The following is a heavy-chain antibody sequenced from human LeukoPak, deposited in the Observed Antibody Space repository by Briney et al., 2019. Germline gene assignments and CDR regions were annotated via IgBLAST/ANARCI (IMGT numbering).Heavy chain of an antibody. D-gene: IGHD6-19*01. CDR3: ATSAVAGTPYFDY. CDR1: GYTFTGYY. CDR2: INPNSGGT. V-gene: IGHV1-2*02. J-gene: IGHJ4*02. Sequence: GASVKVSCKAPGYTFTGYYMHWVRQAPGQGLEWMGWINPNSGGTNYAQKLQGRVTMTTDTSTSTAYMELRSLRSDDTAVYYCATSAVAGTPYFDYWGQGTLVTVSS.